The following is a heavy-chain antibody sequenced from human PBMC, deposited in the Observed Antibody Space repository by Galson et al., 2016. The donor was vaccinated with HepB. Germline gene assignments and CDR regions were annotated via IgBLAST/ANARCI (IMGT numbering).Heavy chain of an antibody. Sequence: SVKVSCKASGDTFNSIAISWVRQAPGEGLQWMGGIIPIFGTPTYAPNFQGRVTITADESTTTAFLHLTSLRSEDAAIYYCATALPAPSLPSGMDVWGQGTPVTVSS. V-gene: IGHV1-69*13. CDR2: IIPIFGTP. D-gene: IGHD2-2*01. CDR1: GDTFNSIA. J-gene: IGHJ6*02. CDR3: ATALPAPSLPSGMDV.